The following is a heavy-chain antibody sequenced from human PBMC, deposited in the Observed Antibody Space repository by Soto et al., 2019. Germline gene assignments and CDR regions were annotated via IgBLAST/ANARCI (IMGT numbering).Heavy chain of an antibody. J-gene: IGHJ3*02. V-gene: IGHV3-21*01. CDR1: GFTFSSYS. CDR2: ISSSSSYI. D-gene: IGHD2-15*01. CDR3: ARGYCSGGSCFRVGAFDI. Sequence: EAQLVESGGGLVKPGGSLRLSCAASGFTFSSYSMNWVRQAPGKGLEWVSSISSSSSYIYYADSVKGRFTISRDNAKNSLYLQMNSLRAEDTAVYYCARGYCSGGSCFRVGAFDIWGQGTMVTVSS.